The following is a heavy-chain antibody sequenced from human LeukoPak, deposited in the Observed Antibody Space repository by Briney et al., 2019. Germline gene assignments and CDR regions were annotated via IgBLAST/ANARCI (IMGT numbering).Heavy chain of an antibody. CDR2: ISSTGGTI. J-gene: IGHJ4*02. CDR3: ARGNSDY. Sequence: PGGSLRLSCAASGFTFSSNSMNWVRQAPGKGLEWVSYISSTGGTIYYADSVKGRFTISRDNAKNSLYLQMNSLRAEDTAVYYCARGNSDYWGQGTLVTVSS. V-gene: IGHV3-48*04. CDR1: GFTFSSNS. D-gene: IGHD2-21*01.